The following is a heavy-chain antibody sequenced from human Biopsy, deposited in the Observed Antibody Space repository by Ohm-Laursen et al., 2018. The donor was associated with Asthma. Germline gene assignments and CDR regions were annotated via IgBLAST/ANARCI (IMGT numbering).Heavy chain of an antibody. V-gene: IGHV1-18*01. CDR3: ARAVDYSHYYGIDV. Sequence: SSVKVSCKTSDYTFNSAGITWVRQAPGQGLEWMGWISVYNGNTKVAQKLQDRVTMITDTSTSTAYMELRSLRSDDTAVYFCARAVDYSHYYGIDVWGQGTTVTVS. J-gene: IGHJ6*02. CDR2: ISVYNGNT. D-gene: IGHD3-10*01. CDR1: DYTFNSAG.